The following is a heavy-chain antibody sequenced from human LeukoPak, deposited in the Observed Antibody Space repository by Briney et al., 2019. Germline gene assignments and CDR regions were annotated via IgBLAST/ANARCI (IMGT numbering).Heavy chain of an antibody. CDR2: IKQDGSEK. Sequence: GGSLRLFCAASGFTFSGYWMSWVRQAPGKGLEWVANIKQDGSEKYHVDSVKGRFTISRDNAKNSLFLQMNSLRVEDTAVYYCARFIYYGSGSSSKILDYWGQGTLVTVSS. V-gene: IGHV3-7*04. CDR3: ARFIYYGSGSSSKILDY. CDR1: GFTFSGYW. D-gene: IGHD3-10*01. J-gene: IGHJ4*02.